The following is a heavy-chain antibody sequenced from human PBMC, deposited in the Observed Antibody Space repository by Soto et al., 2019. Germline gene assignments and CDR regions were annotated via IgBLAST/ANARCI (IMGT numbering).Heavy chain of an antibody. CDR2: ISSGSGST. J-gene: IGHJ4*02. Sequence: EVQLLESGGGLVQPGGSLRLSCAASGFTFSTYAMAWVRQAPGKGLEWVSSISSGSGSTFYADSVKGRFTISRDNCENTLSLQMSRLRAEETAVYYCAKQPLKVPLRFDYWGQGTLVTVSS. CDR1: GFTFSTYA. V-gene: IGHV3-23*01. CDR3: AKQPLKVPLRFDY.